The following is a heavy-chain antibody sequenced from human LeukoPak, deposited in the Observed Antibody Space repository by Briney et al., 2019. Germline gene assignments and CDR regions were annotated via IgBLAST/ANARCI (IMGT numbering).Heavy chain of an antibody. CDR1: GLTFSNYG. CDR3: ANSRGSGRDFDY. J-gene: IGHJ4*02. V-gene: IGHV3-30*02. Sequence: GGSLRLSCAASGLTFSNYGMYWVRQAPGEGLEWVAFIRYDGSNKYYTDSVKDRFTISRDNSKNTLYLQMNSLRPEDTAVYYCANSRGSGRDFDYWGQGTLVTVSS. CDR2: IRYDGSNK. D-gene: IGHD3-10*01.